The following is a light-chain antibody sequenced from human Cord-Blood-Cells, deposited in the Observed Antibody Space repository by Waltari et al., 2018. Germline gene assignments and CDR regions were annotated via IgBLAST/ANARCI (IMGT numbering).Light chain of an antibody. J-gene: IGKJ2*03. CDR1: QDISNY. Sequence: DIQMTQSQSSLSASVGDRVTITCQASQDISNYLNWYQQKQGKAPKLLIYDASNLETGVPTRFSGRGSATDFTFTISSLQPEDIATYYCQQYDNLPYSFGQGTKLEIK. CDR2: DAS. V-gene: IGKV1-33*01. CDR3: QQYDNLPYS.